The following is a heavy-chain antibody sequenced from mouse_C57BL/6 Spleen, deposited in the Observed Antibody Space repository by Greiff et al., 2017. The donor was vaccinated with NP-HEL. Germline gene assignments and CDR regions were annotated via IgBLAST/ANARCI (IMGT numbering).Heavy chain of an antibody. V-gene: IGHV5-16*01. D-gene: IGHD1-1*01. Sequence: EVMLVESEGGLVQPGSSMKLSCTASGFTFSDYYMAWVRQVPEKGLEWVANINYDGSSTYYLDSLKSRFIISRDNAKNILYLQMSSLKSEDTATYYCARESYYGSSYVNWYFDVWGTGTTVTVSS. J-gene: IGHJ1*03. CDR1: GFTFSDYY. CDR3: ARESYYGSSYVNWYFDV. CDR2: INYDGSST.